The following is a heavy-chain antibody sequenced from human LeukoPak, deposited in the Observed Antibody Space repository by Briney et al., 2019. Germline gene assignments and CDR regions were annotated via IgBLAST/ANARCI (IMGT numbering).Heavy chain of an antibody. J-gene: IGHJ4*02. D-gene: IGHD5-24*01. Sequence: ASVKVSCKPSGYTFTDNGISWVRQAPGEGLEWMGWISANSGNTKYAQRFQGRATMTTETSSSTVYMELRSLRSDDTAVYYCARDKNYRFDYWGQGTLVTVPS. V-gene: IGHV1-18*01. CDR3: ARDKNYRFDY. CDR2: ISANSGNT. CDR1: GYTFTDNG.